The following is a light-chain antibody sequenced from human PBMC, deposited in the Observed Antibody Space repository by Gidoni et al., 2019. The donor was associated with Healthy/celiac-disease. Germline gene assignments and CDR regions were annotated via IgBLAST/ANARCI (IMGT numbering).Light chain of an antibody. J-gene: IGKJ5*01. CDR2: GAA. Sequence: ELVMPQSPATLSVSPGERATLSCRASQGVSSNLAWYQQKPGQSPRLLIYGAATRATGIPARFSGSGSGTEFTLTISSRQSEDFAVYYCQQYNNWHPITSGQGTRLEIK. CDR1: QGVSSN. V-gene: IGKV3-15*01. CDR3: QQYNNWHPIT.